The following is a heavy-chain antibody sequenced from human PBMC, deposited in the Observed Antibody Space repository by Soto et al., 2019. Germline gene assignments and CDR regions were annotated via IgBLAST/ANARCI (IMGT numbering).Heavy chain of an antibody. V-gene: IGHV4-31*03. Sequence: QVQLQESGPGLVRPSQTLSLTCTVSGASMSSSAHYWSWVRQHPGKGLEWIGYISYLGDTYYNPPLRSRVTISADMSKNQFALELSSVTASDTAVYYCARSDGSGNYHEYLFRVWGQGTLVTVSS. D-gene: IGHD3-10*01. CDR3: ARSDGSGNYHEYLFRV. J-gene: IGHJ4*02. CDR1: GASMSSSAHY. CDR2: ISYLGDT.